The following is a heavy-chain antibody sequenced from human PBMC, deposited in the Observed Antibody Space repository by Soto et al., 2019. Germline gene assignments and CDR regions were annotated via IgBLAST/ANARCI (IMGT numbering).Heavy chain of an antibody. CDR3: AKVTWDDGDMVG. D-gene: IGHD3-10*01. Sequence: EVHLLESGGDLVQPGGSLRLSCAASGFSFSRNVLSWVRQPPGRGLEWVSAINPRSAGGATNYADSVRGRFVISRDDSKDTMYLHMNSLRVEDTAVYYCAKVTWDDGDMVGWGQGTLVTVSS. J-gene: IGHJ4*02. CDR2: INPRSAGGAT. V-gene: IGHV3-23*01. CDR1: GFSFSRNV.